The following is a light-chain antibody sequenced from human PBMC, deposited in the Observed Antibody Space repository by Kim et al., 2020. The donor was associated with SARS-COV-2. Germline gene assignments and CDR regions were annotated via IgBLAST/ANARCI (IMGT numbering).Light chain of an antibody. Sequence: SPGERANLSCRASQSVSGSHLAWYQQKPGQTPRILIYDASSRVTGISDRFSGSGSGTDFTLTISRLQPEDFAVYYCQQYAASPFTFGGGTKVDIK. J-gene: IGKJ4*01. CDR3: QQYAASPFT. CDR1: QSVSGSH. V-gene: IGKV3-20*01. CDR2: DAS.